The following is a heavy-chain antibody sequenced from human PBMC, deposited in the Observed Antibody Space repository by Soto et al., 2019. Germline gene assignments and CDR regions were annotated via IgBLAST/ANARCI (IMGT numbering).Heavy chain of an antibody. J-gene: IGHJ5*02. Sequence: SVKVSCKASGGTFSSYAISWVRQAPGQGLEWMGGIIPIFGTANYAQKFQGRVTITADESTSTAYMELSSLRSEDTAVYYCATEYYYGSGSYHWFDPWGQGTLVTVSS. CDR1: GGTFSSYA. CDR2: IIPIFGTA. V-gene: IGHV1-69*13. D-gene: IGHD3-10*01. CDR3: ATEYYYGSGSYHWFDP.